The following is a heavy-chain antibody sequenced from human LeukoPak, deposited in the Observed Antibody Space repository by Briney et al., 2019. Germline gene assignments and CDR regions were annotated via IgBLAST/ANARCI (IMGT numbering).Heavy chain of an antibody. CDR2: ISGSGGST. D-gene: IGHD5-24*01. CDR3: AKDERWLQFSDY. Sequence: GGSLRLSCAASGFTFSSYAMSWVRQAPGKGLEWVSAISGSGGSTYYADSVKGRFTISRDNSKNTLYLQMNGLRAEDTAVYYCAKDERWLQFSDYWGQGTLVTVSS. CDR1: GFTFSSYA. V-gene: IGHV3-23*01. J-gene: IGHJ4*02.